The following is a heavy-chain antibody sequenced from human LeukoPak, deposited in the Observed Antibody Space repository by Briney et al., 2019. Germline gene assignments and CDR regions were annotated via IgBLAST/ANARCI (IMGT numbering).Heavy chain of an antibody. J-gene: IGHJ4*02. V-gene: IGHV4-59*01. CDR2: IYYRGST. D-gene: IGHD4-23*01. Sequence: KPSETLSHTCTVSGGSISGYYWTWIRQPPGKGLEWIGFIYYRGSTNYNPSLKSRVTISLDTSRNQFSLKLSSVTAADTAVYYCARASHGSNSEFDYWGLGTLVTVSS. CDR3: ARASHGSNSEFDY. CDR1: GGSISGYY.